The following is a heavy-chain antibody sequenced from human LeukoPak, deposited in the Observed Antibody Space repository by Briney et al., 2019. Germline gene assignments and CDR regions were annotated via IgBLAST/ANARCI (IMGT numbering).Heavy chain of an antibody. V-gene: IGHV1-69*04. CDR2: IIPILGIA. CDR3: ARAKSGYELDY. Sequence: SVKVSCKASGGTFSSYAISWVRQAPGQGLEWMGRIIPILGIANYAQKSQGRVTITADKSTSTAYMELSSLRSEDTAVYYCARAKSGYELDYWGQGTLVTVSS. D-gene: IGHD5-12*01. CDR1: GGTFSSYA. J-gene: IGHJ4*02.